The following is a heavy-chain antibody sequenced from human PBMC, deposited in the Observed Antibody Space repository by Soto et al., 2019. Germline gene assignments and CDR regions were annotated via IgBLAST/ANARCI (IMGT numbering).Heavy chain of an antibody. Sequence: TSETLSLTCAVYGGSFSGYYWSWIRQPPGKGLELIGEINHSGSTNYNPSLKSRVTISVDTSKNLFSLKLCSVTAADTAVYYCARPTRQWLGLRYYYGMDVWGQGTTVTVSS. V-gene: IGHV4-34*01. CDR1: GGSFSGYY. CDR3: ARPTRQWLGLRYYYGMDV. J-gene: IGHJ6*02. D-gene: IGHD6-19*01. CDR2: INHSGST.